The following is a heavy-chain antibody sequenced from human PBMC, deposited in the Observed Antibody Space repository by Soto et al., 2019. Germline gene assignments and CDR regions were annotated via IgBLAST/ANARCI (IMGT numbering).Heavy chain of an antibody. D-gene: IGHD6-6*01. CDR1: GYTFTSHG. CDR3: ARAVAARWSLGYDS. Sequence: SVKVSSTSSGYTFTSHGISLLRQAPGQGLEWMGWISAYNSNSNYAQKLQARVTMTTNTSTSTAYMDLRRLISDDTALSYVARAVAARWSLGYDSWGQGTLVTVSS. J-gene: IGHJ4*02. V-gene: IGHV1-18*01. CDR2: ISAYNSNS.